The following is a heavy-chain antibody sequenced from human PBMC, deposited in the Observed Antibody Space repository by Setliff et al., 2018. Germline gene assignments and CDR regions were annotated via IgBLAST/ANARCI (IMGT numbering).Heavy chain of an antibody. CDR3: VREGVDTRSSTDYRYYMDV. CDR2: TIPMFGST. Sequence: SVKASCKASGDTFSSYGISWVRQAPGQGLEWMGGTIPMFGSTSYAQKFQGRVTTITDESTTTAYMELSSLGSEDTAVYYCVREGVDTRSSTDYRYYMDVWGKGTTVTVSS. CDR1: GDTFSSYG. J-gene: IGHJ6*03. D-gene: IGHD5-18*01. V-gene: IGHV1-69*05.